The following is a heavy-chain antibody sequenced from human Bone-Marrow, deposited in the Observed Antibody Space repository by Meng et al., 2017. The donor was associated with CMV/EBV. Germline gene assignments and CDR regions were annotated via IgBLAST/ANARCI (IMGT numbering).Heavy chain of an antibody. CDR1: GFTFSRYW. Sequence: GGSLRLSCAASGFTFSRYWMSWVRQAPGKGLEWLANIKQDGSEKYYVDSVKGRFTISRDNAKKSLYLQLSSLRAEDTAIYYCAREGRDLDYWGQGTLVTVSS. CDR2: IKQDGSEK. D-gene: IGHD2-15*01. V-gene: IGHV3-7*01. CDR3: AREGRDLDY. J-gene: IGHJ4*02.